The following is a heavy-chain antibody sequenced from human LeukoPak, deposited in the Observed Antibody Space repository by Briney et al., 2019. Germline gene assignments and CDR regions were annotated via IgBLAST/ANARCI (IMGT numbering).Heavy chain of an antibody. CDR3: VWSGLNWFGL. J-gene: IGHJ5*02. CDR1: GFTFNTAY. CDR2: IRTNAGGGTR. D-gene: IGHD3-3*01. Sequence: PGGSLRLSCAASGFTFNTAYMSWVRQAPGKGLEWVGRIRTNAGGGTRDYAAPVRGRFTISRDDSMNTLYLQMNSLEVEDTAVYYCVWSGLNWFGLWGQGTLVTVSS. V-gene: IGHV3-15*01.